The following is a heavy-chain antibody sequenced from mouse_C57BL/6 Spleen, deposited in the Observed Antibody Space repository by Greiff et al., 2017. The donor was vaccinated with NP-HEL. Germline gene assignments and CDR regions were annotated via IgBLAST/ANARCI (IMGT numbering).Heavy chain of an antibody. CDR2: INPNNGGT. CDR3: ARKGITTVVERHAMDY. Sequence: EVQLQQSGPELVKPGASVKIPCKASGYTFTDYNMDWVKQSHGKSLEWIGDINPNNGGTIYNQKFKGKATLTVDKSSSTAYMELRSLTSEDTAVYYCARKGITTVVERHAMDYWGQGTSVTVSS. V-gene: IGHV1-18*01. D-gene: IGHD1-1*01. CDR1: GYTFTDYN. J-gene: IGHJ4*01.